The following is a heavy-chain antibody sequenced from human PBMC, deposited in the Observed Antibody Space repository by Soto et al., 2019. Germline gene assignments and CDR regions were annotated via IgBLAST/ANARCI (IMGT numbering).Heavy chain of an antibody. J-gene: IGHJ4*02. D-gene: IGHD6-25*01. CDR3: ASWPDAADY. V-gene: IGHV3-48*02. CDR1: GFTFSSCS. CDR2: ISSTSSTI. Sequence: EVQLVKSGGGLVQLGGSLRLSCAASGFTFSSCSMNWVRQAPGKGLEWLSYISSTSSTIYYADSVKGRFTISRDNAKSSLYLQMNSRRDEDTAVYYCASWPDAADYWGQGTLVTVSS.